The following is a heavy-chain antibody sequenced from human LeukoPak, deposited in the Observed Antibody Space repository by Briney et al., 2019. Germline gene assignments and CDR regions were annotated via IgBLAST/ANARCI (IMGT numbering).Heavy chain of an antibody. J-gene: IGHJ6*02. CDR2: ISAYNGNT. V-gene: IGHV1-18*01. D-gene: IGHD1-26*01. CDR1: GYTFTSYG. CDR3: ARYLYSGSYLYYYYYGMDV. Sequence: ASVKVSCKASGYTFTSYGISWVRQAPGQGLEWMGWISAYNGNTNYAQKLQGRVTMTTDTSTSTAYMELRSLRFDDTAVYYCARYLYSGSYLYYYYYGMDVWGQGTTVTVSS.